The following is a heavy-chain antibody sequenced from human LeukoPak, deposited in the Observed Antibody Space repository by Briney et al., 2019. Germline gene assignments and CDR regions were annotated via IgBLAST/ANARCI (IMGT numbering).Heavy chain of an antibody. Sequence: GRSLRLSCAASGFTFSSYGMHWVRQAPGKGLGWVAVILNDGSQEKYADSVKGRFTISRDNSKNTLFLQMNSLRAEDTAVYYCARDDALGDNALDIWGQGTMVTVSS. CDR1: GFTFSSYG. J-gene: IGHJ3*02. V-gene: IGHV3-33*01. CDR3: ARDDALGDNALDI. CDR2: ILNDGSQE. D-gene: IGHD3-16*01.